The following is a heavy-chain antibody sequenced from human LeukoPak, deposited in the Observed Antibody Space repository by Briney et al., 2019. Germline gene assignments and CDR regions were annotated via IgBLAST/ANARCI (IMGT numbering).Heavy chain of an antibody. J-gene: IGHJ4*02. V-gene: IGHV3-48*03. D-gene: IGHD3-22*01. CDR1: GFTFSSYE. CDR2: ISSSGSTI. CDR3: ARDRGYYDSSGYYTRYFDY. Sequence: GGSLRLSCAASGFTFSSYEMNWVRQAPGKGLEWVSYISSSGSTIYYADSVKGRLTISRDNAKNSLYLQMNSLRAEDTAVYYCARDRGYYDSSGYYTRYFDYWGQGTLVTVSS.